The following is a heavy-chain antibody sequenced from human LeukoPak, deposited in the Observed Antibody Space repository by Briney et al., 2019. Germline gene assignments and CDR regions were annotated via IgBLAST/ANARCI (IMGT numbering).Heavy chain of an antibody. D-gene: IGHD2-21*02. Sequence: PGGSLRLSCAASGFTFSSYGMHWVRQAPGKGLEWVAVISYDGSNKYYADSVKGRFTISRDNSKNTLYLQMNSLRAEDTAVYYCAKDGLDVVTATRNDAFDIWGQGTMVTVSS. J-gene: IGHJ3*02. CDR2: ISYDGSNK. CDR3: AKDGLDVVTATRNDAFDI. V-gene: IGHV3-30*18. CDR1: GFTFSSYG.